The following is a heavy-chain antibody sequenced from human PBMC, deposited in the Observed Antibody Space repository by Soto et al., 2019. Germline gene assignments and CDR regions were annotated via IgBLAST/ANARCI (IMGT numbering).Heavy chain of an antibody. J-gene: IGHJ6*02. Sequence: EVQLVESGGGLVKPGGSLRLSCAASGFTFSDYSINWVRQAPGKGLVWVSCIGSSSSSAHYADSVEGRFTISRDNGRNAMFLQMSRLRVEDAGIYYYVRGPRKDYSDYVLFYYHGMDVWGQGTTVSVSS. CDR3: VRGPRKDYSDYVLFYYHGMDV. D-gene: IGHD4-17*01. CDR1: GFTFSDYS. V-gene: IGHV3-21*01. CDR2: IGSSSSSA.